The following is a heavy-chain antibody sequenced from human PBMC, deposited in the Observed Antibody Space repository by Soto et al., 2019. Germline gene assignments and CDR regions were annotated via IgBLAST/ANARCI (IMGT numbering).Heavy chain of an antibody. D-gene: IGHD3-22*01. Sequence: QEQLVQSGAEVKKPGSSVKVSCKASGGIFSSYAISWVRQAPGQGLEWMGGIIPIFGTANYAQKFQGRVTITADESTNTAYMDLRSLKSEDTAIYYCARGGRGYVWFNEFWGQGTLVTVSS. CDR1: GGIFSSYA. CDR2: IIPIFGTA. CDR3: ARGGRGYVWFNEF. V-gene: IGHV1-69*01. J-gene: IGHJ4*02.